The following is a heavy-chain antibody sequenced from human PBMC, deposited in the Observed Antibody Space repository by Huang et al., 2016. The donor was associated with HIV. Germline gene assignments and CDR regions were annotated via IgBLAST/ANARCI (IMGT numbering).Heavy chain of an antibody. D-gene: IGHD3-9*01. V-gene: IGHV6-1*01. CDR3: ARGHDFYYDKTGYSFDY. J-gene: IGHJ4*02. CDR2: TYYGSKWYN. CDR1: EDSVSASSVT. Sequence: QVQLQQSGPGLLKPSQTLSLTCAISEDSVSASSVTWNWIRQSPSGGLVWLGRTYYGSKWYNDYAESVKYRITIDTDISKNHFSLQPESVVPEDTAVYFCARGHDFYYDKTGYSFDYWGQGSLVTVST.